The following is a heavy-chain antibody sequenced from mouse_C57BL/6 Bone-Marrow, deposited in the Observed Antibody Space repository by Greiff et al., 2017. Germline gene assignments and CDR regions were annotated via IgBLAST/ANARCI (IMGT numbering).Heavy chain of an antibody. V-gene: IGHV1-55*01. CDR1: GYTFTSYW. J-gene: IGHJ1*03. D-gene: IGHD2-5*01. CDR3: ARPNKSNCWYFDV. Sequence: QVQLQQPGAELVQPGASVKMSCKASGYTFTSYWITWVKQRPGQGLEWIGDIYPGSGSTNYNEKFKSKATMTVDTSSSTTYMQLSSLTSEDSAVYYCARPNKSNCWYFDVWGTGTTVTVSS. CDR2: IYPGSGST.